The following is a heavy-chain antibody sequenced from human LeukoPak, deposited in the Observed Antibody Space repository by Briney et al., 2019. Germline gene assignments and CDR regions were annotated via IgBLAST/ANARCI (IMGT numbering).Heavy chain of an antibody. CDR2: ISVSGGSI. J-gene: IGHJ4*02. V-gene: IGHV3-23*01. CDR1: GITFNSYA. Sequence: QPGGSLRLSCAASGITFNSYAMSWVRQAPGKGLEWVSTISVSGGSIYYADSVKGRFTISRDNSKNTLYLQMNSLRAEDTAVYYCAKIRWPYFDYWGQGTLVTVSS. CDR3: AKIRWPYFDY. D-gene: IGHD5-24*01.